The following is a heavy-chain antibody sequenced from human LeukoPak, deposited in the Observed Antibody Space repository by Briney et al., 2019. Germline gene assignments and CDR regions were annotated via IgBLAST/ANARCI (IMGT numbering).Heavy chain of an antibody. J-gene: IGHJ6*02. CDR2: ISAYNGNT. V-gene: IGHV1-18*01. CDR1: GYTFTSYD. D-gene: IGHD3-3*01. CDR3: AREAYDFWSGYYSAYYYYGMDV. Sequence: GASVKVSCKASGYTFTSYDINWVRQAPGQGLEWMGWISAYNGNTNYAQKLQGRVTMTTDTSTSTAYMELGSLRSDDTAVYYCAREAYDFWSGYYSAYYYYGMDVWGQGTTVTVSS.